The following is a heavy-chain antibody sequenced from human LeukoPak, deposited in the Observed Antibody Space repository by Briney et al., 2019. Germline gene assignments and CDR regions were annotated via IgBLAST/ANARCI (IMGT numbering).Heavy chain of an antibody. J-gene: IGHJ4*02. V-gene: IGHV1-69*13. Sequence: ASVKVSCKASGGTFSSYAISWVRQAPGQGPEWMGGIIPIFGTANYAQKFQGRVTITADESTSTAYMELSSLRSEDTAVYYCARGFGATVTIVYYFDYWGQGTLVTVSS. CDR1: GGTFSSYA. CDR2: IIPIFGTA. D-gene: IGHD4-17*01. CDR3: ARGFGATVTIVYYFDY.